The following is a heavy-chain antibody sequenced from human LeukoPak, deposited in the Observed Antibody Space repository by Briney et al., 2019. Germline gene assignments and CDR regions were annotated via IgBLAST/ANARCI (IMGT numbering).Heavy chain of an antibody. D-gene: IGHD3-10*01. CDR2: INHSGYT. J-gene: IGHJ2*01. V-gene: IGHV4-34*01. Sequence: PSETLSLTCAVYGEFFSGYFWSWIRQPPGKGLEWIGEINHSGYTNYNPSLKSRVTISVDTSKKQFSLKLNSVTAADTAVYYCARIWPDLWGRGTLVTVSS. CDR1: GEFFSGYF. CDR3: ARIWPDL.